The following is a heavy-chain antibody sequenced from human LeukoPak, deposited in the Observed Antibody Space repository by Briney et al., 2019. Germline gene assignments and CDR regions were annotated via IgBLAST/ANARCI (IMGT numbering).Heavy chain of an antibody. J-gene: IGHJ4*02. CDR1: GFTVSSNY. CDR3: AKDGQYYYGSGSYPDY. D-gene: IGHD3-10*01. CDR2: IYSGGST. Sequence: GGSLRLSCAASGFTVSSNYMSWVRQAPGKGLEWVSVIYSGGSTYYADSVKGRFTISRDNSKNTLYLQMNSLRAEDTAVYYCAKDGQYYYGSGSYPDYWGQGTLVTVSS. V-gene: IGHV3-53*01.